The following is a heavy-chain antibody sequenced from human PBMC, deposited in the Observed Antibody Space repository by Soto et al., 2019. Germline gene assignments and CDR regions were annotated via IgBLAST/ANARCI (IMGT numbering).Heavy chain of an antibody. V-gene: IGHV3-33*06. CDR1: GFTFSSYG. D-gene: IGHD3-16*01. CDR3: AKGDPYYFGMDV. CDR2: IWYDASDK. J-gene: IGHJ6*02. Sequence: QVQLVESGGGVVQPGRSLRLSCAASGFTFSSYGMHWVRQAPGKGLEWVAVIWYDASDKYADSVKGRFTISRDNSKNTLYLQLNSLRAEDTAVYYCAKGDPYYFGMDVWGQGTSVTVSS.